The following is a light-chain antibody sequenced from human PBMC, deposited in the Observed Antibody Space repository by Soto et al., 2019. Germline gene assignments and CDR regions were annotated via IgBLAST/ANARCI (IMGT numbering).Light chain of an antibody. CDR2: GAS. CDR3: HQYNALLQ. CDR1: QRVSTN. J-gene: IGKJ4*01. Sequence: FMTHAPATRSVSPGERGTLSWRAIQRVSTNLAWYQHKPGQAPRFLIYGASTRATGIPARFSGSGSGTEFNLTISSLQSEDSPVYYCHQYNALLQFARGTXVEIK. V-gene: IGKV3-15*01.